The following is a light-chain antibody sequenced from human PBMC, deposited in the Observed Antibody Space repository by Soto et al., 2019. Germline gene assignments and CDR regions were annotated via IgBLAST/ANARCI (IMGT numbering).Light chain of an antibody. CDR1: SSDVGNYKF. J-gene: IGLJ2*01. CDR3: SAYTITNTVL. Sequence: QSALTQPASVSGSPGQSITISCTGTSSDVGNYKFVSWYQQHPGKVPKLLMYEVSNRPSGISNRFSGSKSGNTASLTSSGRQAEDEADYSCSAYTITNTVLFGGGTKVTVL. V-gene: IGLV2-14*01. CDR2: EVS.